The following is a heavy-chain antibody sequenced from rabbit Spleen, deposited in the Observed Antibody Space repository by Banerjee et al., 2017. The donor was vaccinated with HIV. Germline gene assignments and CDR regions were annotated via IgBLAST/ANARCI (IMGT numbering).Heavy chain of an antibody. CDR2: IYAGSSSST. CDR1: GFSFSSGYD. V-gene: IGHV1S40*01. D-gene: IGHD8-1*01. J-gene: IGHJ6*01. Sequence: QSLEESGGGLVKPGASLTLTCKASGFSFSSGYDMCWGRQAPGKGLEWIACIYAGSSSSTYSATWAKGRFTLSKTSSTTVTLQMTSLTAADTAAYFCARDAGTSFSTYGMDLWGPGTLVTVS. CDR3: ARDAGTSFSTYGMDL.